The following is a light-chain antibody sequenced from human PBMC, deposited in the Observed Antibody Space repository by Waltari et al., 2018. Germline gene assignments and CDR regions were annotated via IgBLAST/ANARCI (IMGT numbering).Light chain of an antibody. J-gene: IGKJ1*01. Sequence: EIVLTQSPGTLSLSPGERATLSCRASQSVSSNYLAWYQQKPGRAPRLLIYGASSRATGIPDRFSCSGSGTDFTLTISRLEPEDFAVYYCQQFGSTPKTFGQGTKVEIK. CDR3: QQFGSTPKT. V-gene: IGKV3-20*01. CDR1: QSVSSNY. CDR2: GAS.